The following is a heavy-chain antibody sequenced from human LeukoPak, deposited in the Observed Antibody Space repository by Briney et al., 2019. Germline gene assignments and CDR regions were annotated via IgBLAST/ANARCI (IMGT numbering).Heavy chain of an antibody. CDR1: GGSISSYY. Sequence: PSETLSLTCTVSGGSISSYYWSWIRQPAGKGLEWIGRTYTSGSINYNPSLKSRVTMSVDTSKNQFSLKLSSVTAADTAVYCCVRGGYYYGPSDWGQGTLVTVSS. D-gene: IGHD3-10*01. CDR2: TYTSGSI. V-gene: IGHV4-4*07. J-gene: IGHJ4*02. CDR3: VRGGYYYGPSD.